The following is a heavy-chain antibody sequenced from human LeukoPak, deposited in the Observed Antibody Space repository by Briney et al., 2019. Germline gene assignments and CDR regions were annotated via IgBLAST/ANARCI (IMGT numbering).Heavy chain of an antibody. CDR3: ARDQPDSGSYYFDY. Sequence: PSETLSLTCTVSGGSISSGGYYWSWIRQPPGKGLEWIGYIYHSGSTYYNPSLKSRVTISVDRSKNQFSLKLSSVTAADTAVYYCARDQPDSGSYYFDYWGQGTLVTVSS. V-gene: IGHV4-30-2*01. CDR1: GGSISSGGYY. J-gene: IGHJ4*02. D-gene: IGHD1-26*01. CDR2: IYHSGST.